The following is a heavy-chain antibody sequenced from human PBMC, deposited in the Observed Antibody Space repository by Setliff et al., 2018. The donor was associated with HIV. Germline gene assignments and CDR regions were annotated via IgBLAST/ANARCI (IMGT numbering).Heavy chain of an antibody. V-gene: IGHV1-18*01. J-gene: IGHJ4*02. CDR3: ARGWEGGMDY. D-gene: IGHD1-26*01. Sequence: ASVKVSCKAYGYTFTDYGLCWVRQAPGQGLEWVGWINPYSGRRNYAQSLQGRVTMTTDTSTNSAYMELRNLRSEDTAVYYCARGWEGGMDYWGQGTLVTVSS. CDR2: INPYSGRR. CDR1: GYTFTDYG.